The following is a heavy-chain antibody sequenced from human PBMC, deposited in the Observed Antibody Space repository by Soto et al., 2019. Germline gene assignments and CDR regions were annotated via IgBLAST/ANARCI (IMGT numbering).Heavy chain of an antibody. D-gene: IGHD6-19*01. V-gene: IGHV3-30*09. Sequence: SLRLSCTASGFMFSAYAMLWVRQAPGKGLEWVAAMSYDGTNTYYADSAKGRFAISRDNSKNTLFLQMSSLTADDSAVYYCARDPSPYTSGWYGIDFWGLGTLVTVSS. CDR2: MSYDGTNT. J-gene: IGHJ4*01. CDR1: GFMFSAYA. CDR3: ARDPSPYTSGWYGIDF.